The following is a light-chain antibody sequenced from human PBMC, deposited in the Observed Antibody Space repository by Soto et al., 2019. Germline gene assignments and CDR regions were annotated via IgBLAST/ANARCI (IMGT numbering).Light chain of an antibody. V-gene: IGLV2-14*01. CDR2: EVS. CDR1: SGDVGVYNY. J-gene: IGLJ1*01. CDR3: SSYTSSSTLLL. Sequence: QSALTQPASVSGSPGQSITVSCTGASGDVGVYNYVSWYQQHPGKAPKLIIYEVSFRPSGVSNRFSGSKSGNTATLTISGLQAEDEADYYCSSYTSSSTLLLFGTGTKVTGL.